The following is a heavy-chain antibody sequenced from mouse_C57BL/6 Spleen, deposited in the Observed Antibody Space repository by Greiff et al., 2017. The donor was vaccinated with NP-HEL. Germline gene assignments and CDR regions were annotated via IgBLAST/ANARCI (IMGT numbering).Heavy chain of an antibody. Sequence: EVQLVESGGGLVKPGGSLKLSCAASGFTFSSYTMSWVRQTPEKRLEWVATISGGGGNTYYPDSVKGRFTISRDNAKNTLYLQMSSLRSEDTALYYCARLYGYDYAMDYWGQGTSVTVSS. D-gene: IGHD2-2*01. J-gene: IGHJ4*01. CDR1: GFTFSSYT. CDR3: ARLYGYDYAMDY. V-gene: IGHV5-9*01. CDR2: ISGGGGNT.